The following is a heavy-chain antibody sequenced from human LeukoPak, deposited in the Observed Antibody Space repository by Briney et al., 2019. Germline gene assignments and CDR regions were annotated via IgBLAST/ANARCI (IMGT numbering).Heavy chain of an antibody. CDR3: ARGSYDSSV. D-gene: IGHD3-22*01. CDR1: GFTFSSYA. CDR2: ISYDGSNK. Sequence: GGSLRLSCAASGFTFSSYAMHWVRQAPGKGLEWVAVISYDGSNKYYADSVKGRFTISRDNSKNTLYLQMNSLRAEDTAVYHCARGSYDSSVWGQGTLVTVSS. J-gene: IGHJ4*02. V-gene: IGHV3-30*04.